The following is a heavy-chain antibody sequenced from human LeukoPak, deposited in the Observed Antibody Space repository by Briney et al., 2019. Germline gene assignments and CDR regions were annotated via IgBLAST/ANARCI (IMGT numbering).Heavy chain of an antibody. D-gene: IGHD5-18*01. CDR2: ISDSGATK. Sequence: GGSLRLSCAASGFTFSSYSMTWVRHAPGRGLELISYISDSGATKHYADSVRGRFTISRDNAKNSLYLQMDSLRDEDTAVYYCARTPRGYSYGYGFDYWGQGILVTVSS. CDR3: ARTPRGYSYGYGFDY. CDR1: GFTFSSYS. V-gene: IGHV3-48*02. J-gene: IGHJ4*02.